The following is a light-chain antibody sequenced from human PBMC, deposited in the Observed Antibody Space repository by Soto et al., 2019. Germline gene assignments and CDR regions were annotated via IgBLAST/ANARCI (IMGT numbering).Light chain of an antibody. CDR2: LSF. CDR3: MQGRHLPHT. J-gene: IGKJ2*01. CDR1: QSLLHSDGYNY. V-gene: IGKV2-28*01. Sequence: DIVMTQSPLSLPVTPGEPASISCRSSQSLLHSDGYNYFDWYLQKPGQSPQLLIYLSFNRASGVPERFSGSGSGTDFTLKISRVEAEDVGVYYCMQGRHLPHTFGQGTKLEIK.